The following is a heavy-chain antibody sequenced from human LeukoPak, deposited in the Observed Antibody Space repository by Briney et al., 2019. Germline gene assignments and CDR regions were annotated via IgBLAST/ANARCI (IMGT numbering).Heavy chain of an antibody. V-gene: IGHV1-2*02. CDR3: ARNLYCSSTNCYGFDY. J-gene: IGHJ4*02. D-gene: IGHD2-2*01. CDR1: GYTFTGYY. Sequence: GASVKVSCKASGYTFTGYYMHWVRQAPGQGLEWMGWINPNSGGTNYAQKFQGRVTMTRDTSISTAYMELSRLRSDDTAVYYCARNLYCSSTNCYGFDYWGQGTLVTVSS. CDR2: INPNSGGT.